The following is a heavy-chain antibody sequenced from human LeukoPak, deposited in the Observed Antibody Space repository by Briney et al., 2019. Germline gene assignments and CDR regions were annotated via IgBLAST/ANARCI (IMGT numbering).Heavy chain of an antibody. V-gene: IGHV3-23*01. D-gene: IGHD6-13*01. CDR3: ARGSGSSWYFYFDY. Sequence: PGGTLRLSCAASGFTFSSHGMSWVRQAPGKGLEWVSTISGSGDNTYYADSVKGRFTISRDNAKNSLYLQMNSLRAEDTALYYCARGSGSSWYFYFDYWGQGNLVTVSS. CDR2: ISGSGDNT. J-gene: IGHJ4*02. CDR1: GFTFSSHG.